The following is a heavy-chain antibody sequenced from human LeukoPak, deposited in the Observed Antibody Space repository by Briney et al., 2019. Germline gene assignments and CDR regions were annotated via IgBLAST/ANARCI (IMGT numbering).Heavy chain of an antibody. Sequence: GSLRLSCAASGFTFSSYSMNWVRQSLVKELEWVSSISSSSSYIYYADSVKGRFTISRDNAKNSLYLQMNSLRAEDTAVYYCARGNGDYDFWGQGTLVTVSS. CDR3: ARGNGDYDF. V-gene: IGHV3-21*01. D-gene: IGHD4-17*01. CDR1: GFTFSSYS. CDR2: ISSSSSYI. J-gene: IGHJ4*02.